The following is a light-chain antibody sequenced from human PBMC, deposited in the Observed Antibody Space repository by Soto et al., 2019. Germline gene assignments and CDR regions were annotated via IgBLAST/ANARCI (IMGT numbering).Light chain of an antibody. CDR1: RSISNW. V-gene: IGKV1-5*03. CDR3: QHYNTYSWFT. J-gene: IGKJ3*01. CDR2: QAS. Sequence: DIKMTQSPSTLSASVGDRVTITCRASRSISNWLAWYQQKPGTAPKLLIHQASSLESGVPSRFSGSGSGTEFTLTISSVQPDDFATYYCQHYNTYSWFTFGPGTKVDIK.